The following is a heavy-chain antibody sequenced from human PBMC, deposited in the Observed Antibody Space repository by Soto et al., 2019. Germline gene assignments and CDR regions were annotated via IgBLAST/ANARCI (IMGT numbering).Heavy chain of an antibody. D-gene: IGHD3-3*02. CDR1: GDAFTNYG. Sequence: ASVKVSCTASGDAFTNYGISWVRQAPGQGLEWMGWISAYNGNTNYAQRLQGRVTMTTDTSTSTAYMELRSLRSDDTAVHYCARGFSTYTFDYCGQGALVSSPQ. J-gene: IGHJ4*02. V-gene: IGHV1-18*01. CDR3: ARGFSTYTFDY. CDR2: ISAYNGNT.